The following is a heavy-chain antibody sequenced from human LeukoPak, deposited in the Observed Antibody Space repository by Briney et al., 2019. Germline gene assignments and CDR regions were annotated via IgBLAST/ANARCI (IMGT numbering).Heavy chain of an antibody. CDR2: INPSGGST. Sequence: ASVKVSCKASGYTFTSYYMHWVRQAPGQGLEWMGIINPSGGSTSYAQKFQGRVTMTRDTSTSTVYTELSSLRSEDTAVYYCARAPRRDYDFWSGPKHYWGQGTLVTVSS. J-gene: IGHJ4*02. D-gene: IGHD3-3*01. V-gene: IGHV1-46*03. CDR3: ARAPRRDYDFWSGPKHY. CDR1: GYTFTSYY.